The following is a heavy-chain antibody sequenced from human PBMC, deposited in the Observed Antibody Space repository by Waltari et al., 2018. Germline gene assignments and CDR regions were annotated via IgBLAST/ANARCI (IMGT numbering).Heavy chain of an antibody. Sequence: QVQLVTSGAEVKKPGASVKVSCKAYGCPFPSCSMHLVRQAPTPRLEWMGWINAGNGNTKYSQEFQGRVTITRDTSASTAYMELSSLRSEDMAVYYCARERGIAARHFYYYYMDVWGKGTTVTVSS. CDR1: GCPFPSCS. D-gene: IGHD6-6*01. V-gene: IGHV1-3*03. J-gene: IGHJ6*03. CDR2: INAGNGNT. CDR3: ARERGIAARHFYYYYMDV.